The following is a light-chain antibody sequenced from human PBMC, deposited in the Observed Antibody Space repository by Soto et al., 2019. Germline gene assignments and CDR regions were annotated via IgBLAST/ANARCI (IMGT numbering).Light chain of an antibody. Sequence: QAASVSGSPGQSITISCTGTHSDVGSYNLVSWYQQHPGKAPKLIIYEDSKRPSGVSNRFSGSKSGYTASLTISGLEAEDEADYYCCSYAGSFSVIFGGGTKLTVL. CDR3: CSYAGSFSVI. CDR1: HSDVGSYNL. V-gene: IGLV2-23*01. J-gene: IGLJ2*01. CDR2: EDS.